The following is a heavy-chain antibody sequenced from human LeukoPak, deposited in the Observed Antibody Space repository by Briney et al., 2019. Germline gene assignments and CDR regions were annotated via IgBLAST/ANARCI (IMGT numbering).Heavy chain of an antibody. V-gene: IGHV4-31*03. CDR2: IYYSGCT. CDR3: ARVSRLYSSSWYDYAFDY. CDR1: GGSISSGGYY. D-gene: IGHD6-13*01. Sequence: SETLSLTCTVSGGSISSGGYYWSWIRQHPGKGLEWIGYIYYSGCTYYNPSLKSRVTISVDTSKNQFSLKLSSVTAADTAVYYCARVSRLYSSSWYDYAFDYWGQGTLVTVSS. J-gene: IGHJ4*02.